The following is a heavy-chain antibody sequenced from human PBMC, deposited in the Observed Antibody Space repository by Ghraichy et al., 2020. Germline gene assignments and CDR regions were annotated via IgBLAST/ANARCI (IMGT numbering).Heavy chain of an antibody. CDR3: ANPRPYYYDSDGYIFDP. CDR2: ISGSGGST. V-gene: IGHV3-23*01. D-gene: IGHD3-22*01. CDR1: GFTFTNYA. J-gene: IGHJ5*02. Sequence: GGSLRLSCAVSGFTFTNYAMSWVRQAPGKGLEWVSAISGSGGSTYYADSVKGRFTISRDISKNTLFLQMNSLRAEDTALYYCANPRPYYYDSDGYIFDPWGQGTLVTVSS.